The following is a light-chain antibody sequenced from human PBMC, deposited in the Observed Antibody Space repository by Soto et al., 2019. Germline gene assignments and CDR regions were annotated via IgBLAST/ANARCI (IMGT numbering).Light chain of an antibody. CDR3: QQFGRSPWT. CDR2: GAS. V-gene: IGKV3-20*01. J-gene: IGKJ1*01. CDR1: QSVSSSH. Sequence: DIVLTQSPGTLSLSLGERATLSCRASQSVSSSHLAWYQQKPGQAPRLLIYGASVRATGVPDRFSGSGSATDFTLTISRLEPEDSAVYYCQQFGRSPWTFGQGTKVEIK.